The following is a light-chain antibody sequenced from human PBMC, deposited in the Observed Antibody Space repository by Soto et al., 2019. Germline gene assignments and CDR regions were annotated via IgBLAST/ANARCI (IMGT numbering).Light chain of an antibody. CDR3: AAWDAGLSSYV. CDR1: SSNIGLTF. Sequence: QSFLTQPPSASGTPGQRVTIACSGSSSNIGLTFVYWFQQLRGTAPKLLIYNHDQRPSGVPDRFSGSKSGTSASLAISGPRCEEEADYLLAAWDAGLSSYVSGSGTKVTVL. V-gene: IGLV1-47*02. CDR2: NHD. J-gene: IGLJ1*01.